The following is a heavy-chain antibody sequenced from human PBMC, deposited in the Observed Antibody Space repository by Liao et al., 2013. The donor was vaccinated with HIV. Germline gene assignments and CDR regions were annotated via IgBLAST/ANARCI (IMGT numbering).Heavy chain of an antibody. J-gene: IGHJ4*02. CDR2: INHSGST. D-gene: IGHD6-19*01. Sequence: QVQLQQWGAGLLKPSETLSLTCAVYGGSFSGYYWSWIRQPPGKGLEWIGEINHSGSTNYNSSLESRVTISVDTSKNQFSLKLSSVTAADTAVYYCARGHIAVAGKIIDYWGQGTLVTVSS. V-gene: IGHV4-34*01. CDR3: ARGHIAVAGKIIDY. CDR1: GGSFSGYY.